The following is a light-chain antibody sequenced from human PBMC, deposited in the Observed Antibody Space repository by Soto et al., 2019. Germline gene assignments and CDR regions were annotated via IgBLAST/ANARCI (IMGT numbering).Light chain of an antibody. Sequence: DIQMTQSPSTLSASVGDRVTITCRASQSISVWLAWYQQKPGKAPNLLIYKASTLESGVPSRFSGSGSGTEFTRTISSLQPEDFATNYCQQSNSYPLTIGGGTKVEIK. CDR2: KAS. CDR1: QSISVW. CDR3: QQSNSYPLT. V-gene: IGKV1-5*03. J-gene: IGKJ4*01.